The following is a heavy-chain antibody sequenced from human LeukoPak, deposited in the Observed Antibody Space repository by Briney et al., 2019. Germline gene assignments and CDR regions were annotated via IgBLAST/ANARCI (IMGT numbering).Heavy chain of an antibody. J-gene: IGHJ6*03. CDR3: AKVAFYYYYMDV. Sequence: GGSLRLSCAASGFTFSSYAMSWVRQAPGKGLEWASAISGSGGSTYYADSVKGRFTISRDNSKNTLYLQMSSLRAEDTAVYYCAKVAFYYYYMDVWGKGTTVTVSS. CDR1: GFTFSSYA. CDR2: ISGSGGST. V-gene: IGHV3-23*01. D-gene: IGHD3-3*02.